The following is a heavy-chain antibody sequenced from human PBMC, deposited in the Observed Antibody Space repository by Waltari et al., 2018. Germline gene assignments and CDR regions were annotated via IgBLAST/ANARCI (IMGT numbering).Heavy chain of an antibody. V-gene: IGHV1-69*05. D-gene: IGHD6-13*01. CDR1: GGPFSSYA. CDR3: ARGEAAGNYYYYGMDV. Sequence: QVQLVQSGAEVKKPGSSVKVSCKASGGPFSSYAISWVRQAPGQGLEWMGGIIPIFGTANYAQKFQGRVTITTDESTSTAYMELSSLRSEDTAVYYCARGEAAGNYYYYGMDVWGQGTTVTVSS. J-gene: IGHJ6*02. CDR2: IIPIFGTA.